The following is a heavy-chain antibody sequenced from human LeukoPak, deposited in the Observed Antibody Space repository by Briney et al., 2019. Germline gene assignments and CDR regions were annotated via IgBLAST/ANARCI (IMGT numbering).Heavy chain of an antibody. J-gene: IGHJ4*02. CDR3: ATNTIFGVAYFDY. CDR2: ISSSSSYI. D-gene: IGHD3-3*01. CDR1: GFTFSSYS. Sequence: GGSLRLSCAASGFTFSSYSMNWVRQAPGKGLEWVSSISSSSSYIYYADSVKGRFTISRDNAKNSLYLQMNSLRAEDTAVYYCATNTIFGVAYFDYWGQGTLVTVSS. V-gene: IGHV3-21*04.